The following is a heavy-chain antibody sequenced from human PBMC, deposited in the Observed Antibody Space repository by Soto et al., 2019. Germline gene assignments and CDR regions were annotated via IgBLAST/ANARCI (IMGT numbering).Heavy chain of an antibody. J-gene: IGHJ5*02. CDR2: IYYSGST. D-gene: IGHD5-18*01. CDR3: ARSGYSYGSYNWFDP. Sequence: WIRQPPGKGLEWIGSIYYSGSTYYNPSLKSRVTISVDTSKNQFSLKLSSVTAADTAVYYCARSGYSYGSYNWFDPWGQGTLVTVSS. V-gene: IGHV4-39*01.